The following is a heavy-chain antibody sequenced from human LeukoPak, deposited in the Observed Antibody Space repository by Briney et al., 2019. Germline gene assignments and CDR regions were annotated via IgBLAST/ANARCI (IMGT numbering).Heavy chain of an antibody. CDR3: ASVLLWFGESFDY. CDR2: IRYDGSNK. CDR1: GFTFSSYG. Sequence: PGGSLRLSCAASGFTFSSYGMHWVRQAPGKGLEWVAFIRYDGSNKYYADSVKGRFTISRDNSKNTLYLQMNSLRAEDTAVYYCASVLLWFGESFDYWGQGTLVTVSS. V-gene: IGHV3-30*02. J-gene: IGHJ4*02. D-gene: IGHD3-10*01.